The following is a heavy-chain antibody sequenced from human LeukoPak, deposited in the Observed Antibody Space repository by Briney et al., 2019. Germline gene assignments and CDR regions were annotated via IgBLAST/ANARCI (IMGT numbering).Heavy chain of an antibody. J-gene: IGHJ4*02. D-gene: IGHD3-3*01. CDR1: GYTFTSYG. CDR3: ARGDYDFWSGYYIPNKSDY. Sequence: GASVKVSCKASGYTFTSYGISWVRQAPGQGLEWMGWISAYNGNTNYAQKLQGRVTMTTDTSTSTAYMELRSLRSDDTAVYYCARGDYDFWSGYYIPNKSDYWGQGTLVTVSS. CDR2: ISAYNGNT. V-gene: IGHV1-18*01.